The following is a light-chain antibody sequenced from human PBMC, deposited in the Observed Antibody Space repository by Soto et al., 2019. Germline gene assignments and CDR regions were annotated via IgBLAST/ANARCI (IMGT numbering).Light chain of an antibody. V-gene: IGLV2-14*01. CDR2: DVK. Sequence: QSVLTQPASVSGSPGQSIAISCTGTSSDVGAYDYVSWYQQHPGKAPKLMIYDVKYRPSGVSNCFSGSKSGNTASLTISGLQAEDEADYYCGSYTSSSSVIFGGGTKLTVL. J-gene: IGLJ2*01. CDR1: SSDVGAYDY. CDR3: GSYTSSSSVI.